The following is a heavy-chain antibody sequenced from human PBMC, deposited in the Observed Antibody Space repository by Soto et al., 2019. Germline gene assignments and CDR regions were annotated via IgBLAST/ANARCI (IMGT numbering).Heavy chain of an antibody. CDR1: GDSINSDKYY. CDR3: ARISRAYYYYYGMDV. Sequence: PSETLSLTCSVSGDSINSDKYYRGWIRQPPGKGLEWIGSIYYRGSTYYNPSLKSRVTISVDTSKNQFSLKLSSVTAADTAVYYCARISRAYYYYYGMDVWGQGTTVTVSS. CDR2: IYYRGST. J-gene: IGHJ6*02. V-gene: IGHV4-39*01.